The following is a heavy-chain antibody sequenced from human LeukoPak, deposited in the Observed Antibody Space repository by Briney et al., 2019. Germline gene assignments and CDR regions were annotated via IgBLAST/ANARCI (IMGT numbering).Heavy chain of an antibody. Sequence: PSETLSLTCTVSGGSISSGGYYWSWIRQHPGKGLEWIGYIYYSGSTYYNPSLKSRVTISVDTSKNQFSLKLSSVTAADTAVYYCATFALSADPYCGGDCYNYFDYWAREPWSPSPQ. J-gene: IGHJ4*02. CDR2: IYYSGST. CDR3: ATFALSADPYCGGDCYNYFDY. V-gene: IGHV4-31*03. CDR1: GGSISSGGYY. D-gene: IGHD2-21*02.